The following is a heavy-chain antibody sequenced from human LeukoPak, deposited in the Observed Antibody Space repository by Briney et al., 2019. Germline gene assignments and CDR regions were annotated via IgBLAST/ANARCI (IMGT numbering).Heavy chain of an antibody. CDR2: ISSSGVIT. V-gene: IGHV3-23*01. J-gene: IGHJ4*02. D-gene: IGHD3-22*01. CDR3: AKDPLPRYFESSGYYFDY. Sequence: GGSLRLSCAASGFTFTSYAMSWVRQAPGKGREWVSAISSSGVITYYADSVKGRFTISRDNSKNMLYLQMNSLRAEDTAVYYCAKDPLPRYFESSGYYFDYWGQGTLVTVSS. CDR1: GFTFTSYA.